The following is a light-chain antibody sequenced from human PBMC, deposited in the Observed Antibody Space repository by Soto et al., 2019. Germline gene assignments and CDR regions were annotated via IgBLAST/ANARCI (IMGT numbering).Light chain of an antibody. V-gene: IGLV2-11*01. CDR2: DVN. Sequence: QSAMTQPRSVAGSPGQSVTISCTGTSGDVGGYKFVSWYRQLPGKAPKLMIFDVNKRPSGVPDRFSGSKSGNTASLTISGLHAEDEADYYCCSYAGSYTWLFGGGTKLTVL. CDR3: CSYAGSYTWL. J-gene: IGLJ3*02. CDR1: SGDVGGYKF.